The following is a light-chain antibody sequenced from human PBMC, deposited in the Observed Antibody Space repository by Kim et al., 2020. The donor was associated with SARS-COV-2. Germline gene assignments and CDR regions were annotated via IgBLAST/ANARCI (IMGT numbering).Light chain of an antibody. Sequence: DIQMTQSPSSLSASVGDRVTIACQASRDIGTYLNWYQQTPGKAPKLLIYDASTLETGVPSRFSGTGSGTHFTFTISSLQPEDVATYYCQQDSNIPITFGQGTRREIK. V-gene: IGKV1-33*01. CDR3: QQDSNIPIT. CDR2: DAS. J-gene: IGKJ5*01. CDR1: RDIGTY.